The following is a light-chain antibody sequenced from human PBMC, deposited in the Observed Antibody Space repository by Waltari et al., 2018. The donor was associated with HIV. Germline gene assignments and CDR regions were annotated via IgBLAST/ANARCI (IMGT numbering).Light chain of an antibody. J-gene: IGLJ1*01. CDR1: DSNIGKDY. V-gene: IGLV1-51*01. CDR2: DNS. Sequence: QSVLTQPPSVSAAPGQKVTISCSGSDSNIGKDYVSWYQQLPGPAPKVLISDNSPRPSGIPDRFSGSKYGTSATLGITGLQTGDEADYYCGTWDFSLSAYVFGTGTKVTVL. CDR3: GTWDFSLSAYV.